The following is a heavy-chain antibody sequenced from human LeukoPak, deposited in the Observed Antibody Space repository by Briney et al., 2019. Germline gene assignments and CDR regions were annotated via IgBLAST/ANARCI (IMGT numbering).Heavy chain of an antibody. V-gene: IGHV3-30*04. CDR1: GFXFSSYT. D-gene: IGHD3-10*01. CDR3: ARGSHQDYFGSMTYLFDY. Sequence: GGSLRLSCAASGFXFSSYTIHWVRQAPGKGLEWVTLISHDGRNKNYAESVKGRFTISRDNSKKTLYLEVNSLRPEDTAVYYCARGSHQDYFGSMTYLFDYWGQGILVTVSS. J-gene: IGHJ4*02. CDR2: ISHDGRNK.